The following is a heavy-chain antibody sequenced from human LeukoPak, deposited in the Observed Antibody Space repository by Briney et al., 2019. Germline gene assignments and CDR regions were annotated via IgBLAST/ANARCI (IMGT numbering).Heavy chain of an antibody. J-gene: IGHJ6*03. Sequence: SETLSLTCTVSGGSISSYYWSWIRQPPGKGLEWIGYIYYSGSTDYNPSLKSRVTISVDTSKNQFSLKLSSVTAADTAVYYCARYSSSWYGYYYYYMDVWGKGTTVTVSS. D-gene: IGHD6-13*01. CDR3: ARYSSSWYGYYYYYMDV. CDR2: IYYSGST. CDR1: GGSISSYY. V-gene: IGHV4-59*01.